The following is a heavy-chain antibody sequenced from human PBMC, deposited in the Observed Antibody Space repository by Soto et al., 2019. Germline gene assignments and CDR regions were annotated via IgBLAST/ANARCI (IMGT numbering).Heavy chain of an antibody. CDR1: GFTFGAYT. Sequence: GGSLRLSCTGSGFTFGAYTMSWVRQAPGKGLEWVGAIRSTADGAPTAVAASGKGRFTISRDESNDKAYLQMNLLKTEDAAVYYCTRINEWLIRRRFRYYAMDVWGQGTTVTVSS. CDR3: TRINEWLIRRRFRYYAMDV. V-gene: IGHV3-49*04. D-gene: IGHD5-12*01. CDR2: IRSTADGAPT. J-gene: IGHJ6*02.